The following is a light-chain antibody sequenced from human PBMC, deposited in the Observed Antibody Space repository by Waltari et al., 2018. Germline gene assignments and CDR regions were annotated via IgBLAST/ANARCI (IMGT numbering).Light chain of an antibody. Sequence: QSVLTQPPSVSAAAGQKVTISCSGSTPTIGSNHVPWYQHFPGTTPKLLIYDSDKRPSGIPDRFSGSKSGTSATLGITGLQTGDEADYYCGTWDNSLTAGVFGGGTKLTVL. CDR1: TPTIGSNH. J-gene: IGLJ2*01. V-gene: IGLV1-51*01. CDR3: GTWDNSLTAGV. CDR2: DSD.